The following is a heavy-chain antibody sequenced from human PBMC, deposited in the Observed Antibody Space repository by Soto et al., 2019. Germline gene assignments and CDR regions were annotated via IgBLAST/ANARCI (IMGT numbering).Heavy chain of an antibody. J-gene: IGHJ4*02. CDR2: ISPGGRYT. CDR1: VFTFSDHY. D-gene: IGHD2-21*01. CDR3: SRAGGGGVFEN. Sequence: PGGSLRLSCTTSVFTFSDHYMSLIRQAPGKGLELISYISPGGRYTNYGDSVKGRFTISRDNAKNSLFLQVNTLRDEDKAVYYCSRAGGGGVFENWGQGTWVTASS. V-gene: IGHV3-11*05.